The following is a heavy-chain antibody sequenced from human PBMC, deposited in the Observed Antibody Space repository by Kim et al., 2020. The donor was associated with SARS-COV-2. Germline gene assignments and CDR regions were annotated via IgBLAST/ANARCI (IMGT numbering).Heavy chain of an antibody. CDR3: ARATTGTTIDY. CDR2: T. Sequence: TSYADSVRGRFTISRDNAKNPLYLQMNSLRAEDTAVYYCARATTGTTIDYWGQGTLVTVSS. D-gene: IGHD1-1*01. V-gene: IGHV3-74*01. J-gene: IGHJ4*02.